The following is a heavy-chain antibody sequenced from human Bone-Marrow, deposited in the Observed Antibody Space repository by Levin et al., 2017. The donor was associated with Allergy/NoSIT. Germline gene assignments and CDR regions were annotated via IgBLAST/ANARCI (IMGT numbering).Heavy chain of an antibody. D-gene: IGHD2-21*01. CDR1: GYTFTGYY. CDR3: ARDEVGVRPGFDY. CDR2: INPNSGGT. Sequence: ASVKVSCKASGYTFTGYYVQWVRQAPGQGLEWMGWINPNSGGTDYAQKFQGRVTMTRDTSIGTAYMELSRLTSDDTAVYYCARDEVGVRPGFDYWGQGTLVTVSS. J-gene: IGHJ4*02. V-gene: IGHV1-2*02.